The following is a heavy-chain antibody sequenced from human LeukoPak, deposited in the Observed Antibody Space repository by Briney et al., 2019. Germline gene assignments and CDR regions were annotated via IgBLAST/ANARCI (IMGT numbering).Heavy chain of an antibody. CDR3: ARDRVAMVRGTIYYYYGMDV. D-gene: IGHD3-10*01. Sequence: SQTLSLTCAVSGGSISSGGYSWSWIRQPRGKGLEWIGYIYHSGSTYYNPSLKSRVTISVDRSKNQFSLKLSSVTAADTAVYYCARDRVAMVRGTIYYYYGMDVWGQGTTVTVSS. CDR2: IYHSGST. J-gene: IGHJ6*02. V-gene: IGHV4-30-2*01. CDR1: GGSISSGGYS.